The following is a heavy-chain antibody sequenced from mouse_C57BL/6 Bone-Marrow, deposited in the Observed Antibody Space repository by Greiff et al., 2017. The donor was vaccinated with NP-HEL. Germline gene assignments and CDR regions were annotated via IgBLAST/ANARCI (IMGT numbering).Heavy chain of an antibody. CDR2: INPNNGGT. J-gene: IGHJ2*01. CDR1: GYTFTDYY. Sequence: EVKLQQSGPELVKPGASVKISCKASGYTFTDYYMNWVKQSHGKSLEWIGDINPNNGGTSYNQKFKGKATLTVDKSSSTAYMELRSLTSEDSAVYYCARAGYYFYYWGQGTTLTVSS. V-gene: IGHV1-26*01. CDR3: ARAGYYFYY.